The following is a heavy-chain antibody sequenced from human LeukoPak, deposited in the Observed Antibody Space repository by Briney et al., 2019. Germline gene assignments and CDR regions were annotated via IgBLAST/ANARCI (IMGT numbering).Heavy chain of an antibody. V-gene: IGHV4-59*08. Sequence: SETLSLTCIVSGSISSYYWTWIRQPPGKGLEWIGHSYFTGNPNYNPSLKSRVTVSVDPPKNQFSLKLTSVTAADTAVYYCAGLRSTVAWASFDYWGQGILVTVSS. CDR2: SYFTGNP. CDR1: GSISSYY. D-gene: IGHD4-23*01. CDR3: AGLRSTVAWASFDY. J-gene: IGHJ4*02.